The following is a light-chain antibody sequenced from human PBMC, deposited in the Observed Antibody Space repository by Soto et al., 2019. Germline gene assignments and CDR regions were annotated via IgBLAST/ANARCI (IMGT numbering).Light chain of an antibody. CDR3: QKYNSAPWT. J-gene: IGKJ1*01. V-gene: IGKV1-27*01. CDR2: AAS. Sequence: DIQMTQSPSSLSASVGDRVTITCRASQGSSNFLAWHQQKPGKVPKLLIYAASTLQSGDPSRFSGSGSGTDFTLTITSLQPEDVETYYCQKYNSAPWTFGQGTKVEIK. CDR1: QGSSNF.